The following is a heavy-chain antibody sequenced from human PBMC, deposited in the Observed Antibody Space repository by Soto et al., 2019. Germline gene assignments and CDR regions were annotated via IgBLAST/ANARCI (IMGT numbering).Heavy chain of an antibody. CDR2: IYTGGSV. D-gene: IGHD1-1*01. J-gene: IGHJ4*02. Sequence: GGSLRLSCAASGFSVTNNYMTWFRQAPGKGLEWVSIIYTGGSVYYGESVKGRSTISRDSSKNTVFLQVNTLRAEDTAVYYCDRATRYFGSFDAWGQGTLVTVAS. CDR3: DRATRYFGSFDA. CDR1: GFSVTNNY. V-gene: IGHV3-53*01.